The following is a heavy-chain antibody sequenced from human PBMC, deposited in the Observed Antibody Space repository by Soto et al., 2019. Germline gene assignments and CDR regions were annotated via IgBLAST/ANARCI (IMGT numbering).Heavy chain of an antibody. CDR2: IYSGGST. CDR1: GFTVSSYY. J-gene: IGHJ6*02. Sequence: EVQLVETGGGLIQPGGSLRLACAASGFTVSSYYMSWVRQAPGKGLEWVSVIYSGGSTYYADSVKGRFTISRDDSQNTLYLQMNSLRAADTAVYYCARTLYYYYGVDVWGQGTTVTVSS. V-gene: IGHV3-53*02. CDR3: ARTLYYYYGVDV.